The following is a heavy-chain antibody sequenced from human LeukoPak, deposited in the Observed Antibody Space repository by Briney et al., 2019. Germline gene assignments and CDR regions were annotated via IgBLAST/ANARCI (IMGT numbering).Heavy chain of an antibody. Sequence: PGGSLRLSCAASGFTFDDYVMHWVRQAPGKGLEGVSGISWNSGSIGYADSVKGRFTISRDNAKNSLYLQMNSLRAEDTALYYCAKGYYYYDSSGQVDYWGQGTPVTVSS. CDR2: ISWNSGSI. CDR3: AKGYYYYDSSGQVDY. J-gene: IGHJ4*02. CDR1: GFTFDDYV. D-gene: IGHD3-22*01. V-gene: IGHV3-9*01.